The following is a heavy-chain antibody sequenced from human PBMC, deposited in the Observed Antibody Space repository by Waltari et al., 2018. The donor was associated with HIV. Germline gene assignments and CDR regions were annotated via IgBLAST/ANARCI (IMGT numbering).Heavy chain of an antibody. Sequence: EVQLVESGGGLVQPGGSLRLSCAGSGFTFSRYWMSWIRQAPGKGLEYVANTNEDGSEKYYVDSVKGRFTISSENAKNSLYLQMNSLRAEDTALYYCARGGGGMDVWGQGTTVTVSS. CDR1: GFTFSRYW. CDR3: ARGGGGMDV. CDR2: TNEDGSEK. V-gene: IGHV3-7*01. J-gene: IGHJ6*02. D-gene: IGHD3-16*01.